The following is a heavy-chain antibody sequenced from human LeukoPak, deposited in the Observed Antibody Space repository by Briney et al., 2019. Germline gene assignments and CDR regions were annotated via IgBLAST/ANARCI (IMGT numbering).Heavy chain of an antibody. J-gene: IGHJ4*02. V-gene: IGHV3-23*01. CDR2: ISGSGGST. D-gene: IGHD4-17*01. Sequence: GGSLRLSCAASGFTFSSYAMSWVRQAPGKGLEWVSAISGSGGSTYYADSVKGRFTISRDNSKNTLYLQMNSLRAEDTALYYCARFRYGDSYFDYWGQGTLVTVSS. CDR1: GFTFSSYA. CDR3: ARFRYGDSYFDY.